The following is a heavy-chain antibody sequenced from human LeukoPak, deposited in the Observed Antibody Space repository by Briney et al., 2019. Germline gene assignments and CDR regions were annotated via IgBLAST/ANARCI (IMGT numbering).Heavy chain of an antibody. J-gene: IGHJ4*02. CDR2: ISDSGART. CDR1: GITLSNYG. V-gene: IGHV3-23*01. CDR3: AKRGVVIRVILVGFHKEAYYFDS. D-gene: IGHD3-22*01. Sequence: GGSLRLSCAVSGITLSNYGMSWVRQAPGKGLEWVAGISDSGARTKYADSVKGRFTISRDNRKNTLYLQMNSLRAEDTAVYFCAKRGVVIRVILVGFHKEAYYFDSWGQGALVTVSS.